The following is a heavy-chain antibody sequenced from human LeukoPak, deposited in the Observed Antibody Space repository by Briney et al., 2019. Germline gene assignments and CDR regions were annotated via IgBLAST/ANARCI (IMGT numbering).Heavy chain of an antibody. CDR2: INPSGGST. V-gene: IGHV1-46*01. CDR1: GYTFTGYY. D-gene: IGHD2/OR15-2a*01. Sequence: ASVKVSCKASGYTFTGYYIHWVRQAPGQGLEWMGIINPSGGSTNYAQKFQGRVTMTRDTSTSTVYMELSSLRSEDTAVYYCARRTYNSTDDYWGQGTLVTVSS. J-gene: IGHJ4*02. CDR3: ARRTYNSTDDY.